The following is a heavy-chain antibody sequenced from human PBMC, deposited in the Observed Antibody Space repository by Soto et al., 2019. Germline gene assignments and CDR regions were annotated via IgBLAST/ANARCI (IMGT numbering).Heavy chain of an antibody. Sequence: PVESLKVSCKGSGYSFTSYWISWVRQMPGKGLEWMGRIDPSDSYTNYSPSFQGHVTISADKSISTAYLQWSSLKASDTAMYYCARQYGSGSYYNPTMIYGMDVWGQGTTVTVSS. CDR3: ARQYGSGSYYNPTMIYGMDV. CDR1: GYSFTSYW. D-gene: IGHD3-10*01. V-gene: IGHV5-10-1*01. CDR2: IDPSDSYT. J-gene: IGHJ6*02.